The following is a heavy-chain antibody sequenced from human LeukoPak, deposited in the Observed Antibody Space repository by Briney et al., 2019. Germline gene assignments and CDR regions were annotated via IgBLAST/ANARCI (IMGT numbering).Heavy chain of an antibody. D-gene: IGHD6-6*01. V-gene: IGHV4-59*01. Sequence: SETLSLTCTVSGGSISSYYWSWIRQPPGKGLEWIGYIYYSGSTNYNPSLKSRVTISVDASKNQFSLRLSSVTAADTAVYHCARDHSSSSPPKYWGQGTLVTVSS. CDR1: GGSISSYY. CDR2: IYYSGST. CDR3: ARDHSSSSPPKY. J-gene: IGHJ4*02.